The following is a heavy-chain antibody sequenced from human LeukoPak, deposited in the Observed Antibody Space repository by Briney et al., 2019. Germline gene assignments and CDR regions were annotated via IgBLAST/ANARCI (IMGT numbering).Heavy chain of an antibody. CDR2: IRSSGSTI. Sequence: PGGSLRLSCAASGFSLNSYSMNWVRQAPGKGLEWVAYIRSSGSTIYYADSVKGRFTISRDTAKNSLYLQMNSKRDEYTAVYYCTRDPDALDYWGQGTLVTVSS. CDR3: TRDPDALDY. CDR1: GFSLNSYS. V-gene: IGHV3-48*02. J-gene: IGHJ4*02.